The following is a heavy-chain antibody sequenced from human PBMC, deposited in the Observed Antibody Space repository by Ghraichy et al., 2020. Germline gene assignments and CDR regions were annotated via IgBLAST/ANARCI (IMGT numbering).Heavy chain of an antibody. Sequence: ETLSLTCAASGFTFSDSTMNWVRQAPGKGLEWVSSITGSSRGIYYADSVKGRFTISRNNAKSSLSLQIDSLTVEDTAVYYCVRSLTQWESWGQGTLVNVSS. CDR1: GFTFSDST. J-gene: IGHJ4*02. CDR3: VRSLTQWES. D-gene: IGHD1-26*01. V-gene: IGHV3-48*01. CDR2: ITGSSRGI.